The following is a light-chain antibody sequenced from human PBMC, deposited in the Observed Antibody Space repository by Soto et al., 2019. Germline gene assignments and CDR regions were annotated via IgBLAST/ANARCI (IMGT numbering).Light chain of an antibody. V-gene: IGKV3-15*01. Sequence: EIVMTQSPATLSVSPGESVTLSCRASQSVSSDLAWYQQKPGQAPRLLFYGASTRATGVPARFSGSGSGTEFTLTISSLQSEDFGVYYCQHYNNWPPWTFGQGTKVDIK. CDR3: QHYNNWPPWT. CDR1: QSVSSD. J-gene: IGKJ1*01. CDR2: GAS.